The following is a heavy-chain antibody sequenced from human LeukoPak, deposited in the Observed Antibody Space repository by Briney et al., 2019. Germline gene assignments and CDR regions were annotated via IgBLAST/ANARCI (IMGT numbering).Heavy chain of an antibody. CDR2: ISGSGDST. J-gene: IGHJ4*02. CDR1: GFTFSSYW. D-gene: IGHD6-13*01. V-gene: IGHV3-23*01. Sequence: GGSLRLSCAASGFTFSSYWMHWVRQAPGKGLAWVSAISGSGDSTDYADSVKGRFTVSRDNSKNTLSLQMNSLRAEDTAVYYCAKEGLGAAAGTFDYWGQGTLVTVSS. CDR3: AKEGLGAAAGTFDY.